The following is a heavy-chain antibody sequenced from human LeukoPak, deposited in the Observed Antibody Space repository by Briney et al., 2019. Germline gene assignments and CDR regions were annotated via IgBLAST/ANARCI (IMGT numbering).Heavy chain of an antibody. CDR3: ARDPGSITIFGVVIGGGEYYYYGMDV. D-gene: IGHD3-3*01. CDR2: ISAYNGNT. CDR1: GYTFTSYG. V-gene: IGHV1-18*01. J-gene: IGHJ6*02. Sequence: ASVKVFCKASGYTFTSYGISWVRQAPGQGLEWMGWISAYNGNTNYAQKLQGRVTMTTDTSTSTAYMELRSLRSDDTAVYYCARDPGSITIFGVVIGGGEYYYYGMDVWGQGTTVTVSS.